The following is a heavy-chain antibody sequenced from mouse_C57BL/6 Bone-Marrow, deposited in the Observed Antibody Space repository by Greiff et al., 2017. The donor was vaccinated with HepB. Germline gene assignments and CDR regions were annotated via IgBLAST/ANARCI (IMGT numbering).Heavy chain of an antibody. CDR3: ARGYYYGSSYVAWFAY. J-gene: IGHJ3*01. CDR2: INPNNGGT. D-gene: IGHD1-1*01. V-gene: IGHV1-18*01. Sequence: EVQLQQSGPELVKPGASVKIPCKASGYTFTDYNMDWVEQSHGKSLEWIGDINPNNGGTIYNQKFKGKATLTVDKSSSTAYMELRSLTSEDTAVYYCARGYYYGSSYVAWFAYWGQGTLVTVSA. CDR1: GYTFTDYN.